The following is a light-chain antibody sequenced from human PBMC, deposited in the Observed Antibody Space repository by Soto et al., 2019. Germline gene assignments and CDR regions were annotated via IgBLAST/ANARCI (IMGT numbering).Light chain of an antibody. CDR3: GTWYSSLSAVV. V-gene: IGLV1-51*01. Sequence: QSVLTQPPSVSAAPGQTVTISCSGSSSNIGNNYVSWYQQLPGTAPKLLIYDNNNRPSGIPDRFSGSKSGTSATLGITGRQTGDEADYYCGTWYSSLSAVVFGGGTKLTVL. CDR1: SSNIGNNY. J-gene: IGLJ2*01. CDR2: DNN.